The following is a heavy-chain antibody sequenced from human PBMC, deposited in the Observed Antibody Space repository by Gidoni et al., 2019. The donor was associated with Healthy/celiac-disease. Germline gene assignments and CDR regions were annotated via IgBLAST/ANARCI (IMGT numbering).Heavy chain of an antibody. CDR2: ISYDGSKK. V-gene: IGHV3-30*18. CDR1: GFTFGSYG. D-gene: IGHD3-3*01. CDR3: AKDAARGWGEWLSQPVYYYYYGMDV. J-gene: IGHJ6*02. Sequence: VQLVESGGGVVQPGRSLGLACAAAGFTFGSYGMHWVRQAPGKGLEWVAVISYDGSKKYYADSGKGRFTSSRDNSKNTLYLQMNSLRAEDTAVYYCAKDAARGWGEWLSQPVYYYYYGMDVWGQGTTVTVSS.